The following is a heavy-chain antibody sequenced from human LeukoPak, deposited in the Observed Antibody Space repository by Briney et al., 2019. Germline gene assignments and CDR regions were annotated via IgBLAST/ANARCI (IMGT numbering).Heavy chain of an antibody. Sequence: ASVKVSFKASGYTFSRNGISWVRQAPGQGLEWMGWIGAYNGNTKYVQEFQGRVTMTTDTSTSTAYMELRSLRSDDTAVYYCAKDHDFDFDYWGQGTLVTVSS. CDR3: AKDHDFDFDY. CDR2: IGAYNGNT. J-gene: IGHJ4*02. CDR1: GYTFSRNG. V-gene: IGHV1-18*01. D-gene: IGHD3-3*01.